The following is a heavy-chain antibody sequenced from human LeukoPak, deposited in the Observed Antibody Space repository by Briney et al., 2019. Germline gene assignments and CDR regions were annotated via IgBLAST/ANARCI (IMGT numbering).Heavy chain of an antibody. CDR1: GFTVSSTY. V-gene: IGHV3-53*01. D-gene: IGHD3-22*01. CDR2: IYSGGST. Sequence: GGSLRLSCVVSGFTVSSTYMSWGRQAPGKGLEWVSVIYSGGSTYYADSVKGRFTISRDNSKNTLYLQMNSLRAEDTAFYYCARVDSSGYYYVDYWGQGTLVTVSS. J-gene: IGHJ4*02. CDR3: ARVDSSGYYYVDY.